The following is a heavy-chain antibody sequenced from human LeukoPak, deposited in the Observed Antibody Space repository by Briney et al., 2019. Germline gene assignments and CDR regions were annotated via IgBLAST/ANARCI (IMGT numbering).Heavy chain of an antibody. D-gene: IGHD1-26*01. CDR2: INPNSGGT. V-gene: IGHV1-2*02. CDR1: GYTFTGYY. CDR3: ARDPKGGSLTGDY. J-gene: IGHJ4*02. Sequence: ASVKVSCKASGYTFTGYYMHWVRQAPGQGLEWMGWINPNSGGTNYAQKFQGRVTMTRDTSISTAYMELSRLRSDDTAVYYRARDPKGGSLTGDYWGQGTLVTVSS.